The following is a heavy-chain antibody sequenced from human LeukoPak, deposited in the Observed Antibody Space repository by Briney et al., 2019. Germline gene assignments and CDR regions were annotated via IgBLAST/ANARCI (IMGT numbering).Heavy chain of an antibody. D-gene: IGHD3-16*01. V-gene: IGHV4-59*03. CDR2: IYSSGSA. CDR3: ARLHASRAEEFDP. J-gene: IGHJ5*02. CDR1: GGSISGYY. Sequence: SETLSLTCTVSGGSISGYYWSWIRQPPGKGLEWIEYIYSSGSASYNPSLISRVTILVDTSKNQFSLTLTSVTAADTAVYYCARLHASRAEEFDPWGQGTLVTVSS.